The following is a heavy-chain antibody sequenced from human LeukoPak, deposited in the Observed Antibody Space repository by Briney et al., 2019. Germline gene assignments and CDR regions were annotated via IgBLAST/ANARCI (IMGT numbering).Heavy chain of an antibody. J-gene: IGHJ5*02. V-gene: IGHV4-4*07. D-gene: IGHD3-22*01. CDR2: IYSSGNT. CDR1: GGSLSSDY. CDR3: ARGRGYCDSCTNRFDA. Sequence: SETLSLTCTVSGGSLSSDYWSWTRQPAGKGLEWIGRIYSSGNTNYNPSIESRVTMSLDTSKNQFSLRLSSVTAADRAVYFCARGRGYCDSCTNRFDAWGQGTLVTVSS.